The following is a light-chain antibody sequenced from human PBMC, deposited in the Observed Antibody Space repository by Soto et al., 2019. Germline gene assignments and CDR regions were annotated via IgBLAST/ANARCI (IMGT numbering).Light chain of an antibody. V-gene: IGLV2-8*01. CDR2: EVS. Sequence: QSVLTQPPSASGSPGQSVTISCTGTSNDVGGYNYVAWYQQHPGKAPKLMIYEVSKRPSGVPDRFSGSKSGNTASLTVSGLQAEDEADYYCSSYAGSSNFVLFGGGTKVTVL. CDR1: SNDVGGYNY. CDR3: SSYAGSSNFVL. J-gene: IGLJ2*01.